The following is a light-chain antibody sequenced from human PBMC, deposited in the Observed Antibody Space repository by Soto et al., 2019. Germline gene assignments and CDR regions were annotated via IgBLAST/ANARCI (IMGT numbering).Light chain of an antibody. CDR1: SSDVGGYNY. CDR2: EVS. J-gene: IGLJ2*01. Sequence: QSALTQPASVSGSPGQSITISCTGTSSDVGGYNYVSWYQQHPGKAPKLMIYEVSHRPSGVSNRVSGSKSGNTASLTISGLQAEDEDDYYCSSDTSSSTLVFGGGTKLTVL. CDR3: SSDTSSSTLV. V-gene: IGLV2-14*01.